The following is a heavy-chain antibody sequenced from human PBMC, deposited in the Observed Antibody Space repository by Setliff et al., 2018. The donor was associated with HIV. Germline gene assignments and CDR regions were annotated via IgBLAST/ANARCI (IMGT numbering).Heavy chain of an antibody. D-gene: IGHD3-9*01. Sequence: ASVKVSCKAPGNSFNGDFLNWVRQAPGQGLEWMGNIKLSSGGTKFAQKFQGWVTMTRDTSISTAYMELSRLRSDDTAVYYCARGGVLRYFDWLHQGHRDYFDYWGQGTLVTVSS. CDR3: ARGGVLRYFDWLHQGHRDYFDY. CDR1: GNSFNGDF. V-gene: IGHV1-2*04. CDR2: IKLSSGGT. J-gene: IGHJ4*02.